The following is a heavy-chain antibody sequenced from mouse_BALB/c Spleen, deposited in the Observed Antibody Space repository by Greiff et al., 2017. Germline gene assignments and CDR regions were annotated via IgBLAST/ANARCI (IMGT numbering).Heavy chain of an antibody. D-gene: IGHD1-1*01. CDR1: GYTFTSYY. Sequence: QVQLKQSGAELVKPGASVKLSCKASGYTFTSYYMYWVKQRPGQGLEWIGEINPSNGGTNFNEKFKSKATLTVDKSSSTAYMQLSSLTSEDSAVYYCTRRNYYEAMDYWGQGTSVTVSS. CDR2: INPSNGGT. CDR3: TRRNYYEAMDY. V-gene: IGHV1S81*02. J-gene: IGHJ4*01.